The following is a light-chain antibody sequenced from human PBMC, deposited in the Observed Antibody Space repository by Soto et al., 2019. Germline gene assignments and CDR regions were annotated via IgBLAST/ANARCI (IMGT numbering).Light chain of an antibody. CDR3: SSFRDWNTLWI. V-gene: IGLV2-14*01. J-gene: IGLJ2*01. CDR1: SSDFCVSDS. CDR2: GVT. Sequence: QSVLTQPGSVSGSPGQSITISCTGTSSDFCVSDSVSWYQQHPGKAPKLIIYGVTNRPSGVSNRFSGSKSGNTASLTVSGLQNEDEADYYCSSFRDWNTLWIFGGGTQLTVL.